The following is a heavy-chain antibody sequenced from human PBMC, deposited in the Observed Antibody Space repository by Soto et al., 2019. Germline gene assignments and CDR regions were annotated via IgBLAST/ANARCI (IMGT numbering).Heavy chain of an antibody. Sequence: QVQLQESGPGLVKPSQTLSLTCTVSGGSISSGDYYWNWILQHPGQGLAYIGYIYYSGNTYYNPSLKSRVTISVDTSKNQFSLKLTSVTAAATAVYYCAHPPPKWGQAAPSDFWGQGTLVTVSS. D-gene: IGHD1-26*01. V-gene: IGHV4-31*03. CDR2: IYYSGNT. CDR1: GGSISSGDYY. CDR3: AHPPPKWGQAAPSDF. J-gene: IGHJ4*02.